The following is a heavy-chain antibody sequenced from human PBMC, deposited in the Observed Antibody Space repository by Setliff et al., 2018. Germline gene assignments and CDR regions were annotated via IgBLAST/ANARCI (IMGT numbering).Heavy chain of an antibody. J-gene: IGHJ3*01. CDR3: AISTLSICSGGSCPNAFDV. Sequence: ASVKVSCKASGYIFKSYGISWVRQAPGQRLEWMGWISSYNDVTNYAQSFQGRVTMTTDTSKSAAYMDLRGLRSDDTAVYYCAISTLSICSGGSCPNAFDVWGQGTMVTVSS. CDR1: GYIFKSYG. V-gene: IGHV1-18*01. D-gene: IGHD2-15*01. CDR2: ISSYNDVT.